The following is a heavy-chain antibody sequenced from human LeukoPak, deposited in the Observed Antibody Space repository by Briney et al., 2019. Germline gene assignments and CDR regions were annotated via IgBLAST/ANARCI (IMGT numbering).Heavy chain of an antibody. V-gene: IGHV4-59*01. CDR3: ARDRRWDGLHAFDL. J-gene: IGHJ3*01. D-gene: IGHD5-24*01. CDR1: GGSIGSYF. CDR2: FHYSESA. Sequence: PSETLSLTCTVSGGSIGSYFWSWFRQPPGKGLDCIAYFHYSESANYNPSLKSRVTISVDTSKKQFSLKLSSLTAADTAVYYCARDRRWDGLHAFDLWGQGTMDNVSS.